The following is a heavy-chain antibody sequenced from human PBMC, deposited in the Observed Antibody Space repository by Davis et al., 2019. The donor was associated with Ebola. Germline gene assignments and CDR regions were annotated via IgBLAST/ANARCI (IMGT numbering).Heavy chain of an antibody. V-gene: IGHV1-18*04. Sequence: ASVKVSCKASGYTFTSYGISWVRQAPGQGLEWMGWISAYNGNTNYAQKLQGRVTMTTDTSTSTAYMELRSLRSDDTAVYYCARDQGIVGATSNFDYWGQGTLVTVSS. CDR1: GYTFTSYG. D-gene: IGHD1-26*01. J-gene: IGHJ4*02. CDR2: ISAYNGNT. CDR3: ARDQGIVGATSNFDY.